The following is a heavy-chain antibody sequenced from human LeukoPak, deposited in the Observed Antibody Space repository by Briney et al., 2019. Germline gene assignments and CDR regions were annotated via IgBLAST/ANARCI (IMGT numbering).Heavy chain of an antibody. Sequence: APVKVSCKASGYTFTSYGISWVRQAPGQGLEWTGWISAYNGNTNYAQKLQGRVTMTTDTSTSTAYMELSSLRSEDTAVYYCARGPQLAHFDYWGQGTLVTVSS. V-gene: IGHV1-18*01. D-gene: IGHD6-13*01. CDR1: GYTFTSYG. J-gene: IGHJ4*02. CDR3: ARGPQLAHFDY. CDR2: ISAYNGNT.